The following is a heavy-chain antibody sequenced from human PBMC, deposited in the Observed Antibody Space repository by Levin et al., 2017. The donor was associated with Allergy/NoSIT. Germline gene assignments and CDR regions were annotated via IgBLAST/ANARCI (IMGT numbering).Heavy chain of an antibody. Sequence: SQTLSLTCAVSGGSISSGGYSWSWIRQPPGKGLEWIGYIYHSGSTYYNPSLKSRVTISVDRSKNQFSLKLSSVTAADTAVYYCASAANPAKYDYIWGSYRYKPDDAFDSWGQGTMVTVSS. V-gene: IGHV4-30-2*01. D-gene: IGHD3-16*02. CDR1: GGSISSGGYS. CDR3: ASAANPAKYDYIWGSYRYKPDDAFDS. J-gene: IGHJ3*02. CDR2: IYHSGST.